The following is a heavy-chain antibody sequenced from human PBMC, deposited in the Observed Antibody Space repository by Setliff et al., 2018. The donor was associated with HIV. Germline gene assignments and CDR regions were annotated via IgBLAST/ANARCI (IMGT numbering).Heavy chain of an antibody. CDR2: IKPDGSSI. CDR1: GFTFSSYC. D-gene: IGHD6-19*01. CDR3: ARDPPTAGWYFDL. J-gene: IGHJ2*01. Sequence: GGSLRLSCAASGFTFSSYCIHWVRQTPGKGLVWVSRIKPDGSSITYADSVKGRFTISRDNAKNTVHLQMNSLRADDTAVYYCARDPPTAGWYFDLWGRGTLVPSPQ. V-gene: IGHV3-74*01.